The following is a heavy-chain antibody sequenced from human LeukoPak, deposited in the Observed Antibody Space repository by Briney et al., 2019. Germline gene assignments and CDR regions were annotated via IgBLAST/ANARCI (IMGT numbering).Heavy chain of an antibody. J-gene: IGHJ5*02. V-gene: IGHV1-69*13. D-gene: IGHD6-13*01. CDR2: IIPIFGTA. CDR1: GYTFTGYY. CDR3: ASSSRVAAAKNWFDP. Sequence: SVKVSCKASGYTFTGYYMHWVRQAPGQGLEWMGGIIPIFGTANYAQKFQGRVTITADESTSTAYMELSSLRSEDTAVYYCASSSRVAAAKNWFDPWGQGTLVTVSS.